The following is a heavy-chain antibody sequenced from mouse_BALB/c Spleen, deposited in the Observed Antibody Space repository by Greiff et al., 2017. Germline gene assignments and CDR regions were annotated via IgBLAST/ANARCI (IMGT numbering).Heavy chain of an antibody. D-gene: IGHD2-1*01. Sequence: EVQLVESGGGLVQPGGSRKLSCAASGFTFSSFGMHWVRQAPEKGLEWVAYISSGSSTIYYADTVKGRFTISRDNPKNTLFLQMTSLRSEDTAMYYCARGDYGNYLYAMDYWGQGTSVTVSS. V-gene: IGHV5-17*02. J-gene: IGHJ4*01. CDR1: GFTFSSFG. CDR2: ISSGSSTI. CDR3: ARGDYGNYLYAMDY.